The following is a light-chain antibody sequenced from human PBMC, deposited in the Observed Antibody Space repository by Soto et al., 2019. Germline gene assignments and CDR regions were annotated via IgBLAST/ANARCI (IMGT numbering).Light chain of an antibody. V-gene: IGLV7-43*01. CDR3: LLYCGGVQFWV. CDR2: GTI. CDR1: TGAVTSGHY. Sequence: QTVVTQEPSLTVSPGGTVTLTCASSTGAVTSGHYPNWFQQKPGQAPRALIYGTINKHSWTPARFSGSLLEGKAALTLSGVLPEDEADYYCLLYCGGVQFWVFGGGTKLTVL. J-gene: IGLJ3*02.